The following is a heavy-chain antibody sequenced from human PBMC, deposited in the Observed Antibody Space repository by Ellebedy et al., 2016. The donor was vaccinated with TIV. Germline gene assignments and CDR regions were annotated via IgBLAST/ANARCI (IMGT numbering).Heavy chain of an antibody. J-gene: IGHJ5*02. CDR1: GFTFSSYS. Sequence: GESLKISCAASGFTFSSYSMNWVRQAPGKGLEWLSYITSSSSSLYYADSVKCRFTISRANAKNSLYLQMNSLRDEDTAVYYCARAIGVADCSWGQGTLVTVSS. CDR3: ARAIGVADCS. CDR2: ITSSSSSL. V-gene: IGHV3-48*02. D-gene: IGHD2-21*02.